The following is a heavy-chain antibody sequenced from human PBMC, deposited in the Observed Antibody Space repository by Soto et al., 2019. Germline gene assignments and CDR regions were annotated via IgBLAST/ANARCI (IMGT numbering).Heavy chain of an antibody. CDR3: ARPTYDFWSGYPRAFDI. Sequence: ASVKVSCKASGYTFTSYGISWVRQAPGQGLEWMGWISAYNGNTNYAQKLQGRVTMTTDTSTSTAYMELRSLRSDDTAVYYCARPTYDFWSGYPRAFDIWGQGTMVTVS. CDR1: GYTFTSYG. D-gene: IGHD3-3*01. J-gene: IGHJ3*02. CDR2: ISAYNGNT. V-gene: IGHV1-18*01.